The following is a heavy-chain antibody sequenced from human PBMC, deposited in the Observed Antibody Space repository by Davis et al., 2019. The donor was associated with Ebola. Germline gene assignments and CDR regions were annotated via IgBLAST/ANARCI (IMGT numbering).Heavy chain of an antibody. Sequence: ASVKVSCKASGYTFTSYGISWVRQAPGQGLEWMGWISAYNGNTNYAQKLQGRVTMTTDTSTSTAYMELRSLRSDDTAVYYCAREGVRFLEFTGYYYYMDVWGKGTTVTVSS. CDR3: AREGVRFLEFTGYYYYMDV. V-gene: IGHV1-18*04. D-gene: IGHD3-3*01. CDR2: ISAYNGNT. J-gene: IGHJ6*03. CDR1: GYTFTSYG.